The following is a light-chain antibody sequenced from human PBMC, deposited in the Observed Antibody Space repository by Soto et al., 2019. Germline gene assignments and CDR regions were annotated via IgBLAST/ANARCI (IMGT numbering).Light chain of an antibody. Sequence: EIVMTQSQATLSVSPGERATLSCRASQSLYSNLAWYQQKPGQAPRLLIYGASTRATGIPARFSGSGSGTEFTLTICSLQSEDFAVYYCQKYNNWPRTFGQGTKVELK. J-gene: IGKJ1*01. CDR2: GAS. CDR1: QSLYSN. CDR3: QKYNNWPRT. V-gene: IGKV3-15*01.